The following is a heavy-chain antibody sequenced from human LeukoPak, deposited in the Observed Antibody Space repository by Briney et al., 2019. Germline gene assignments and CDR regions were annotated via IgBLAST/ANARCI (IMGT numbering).Heavy chain of an antibody. J-gene: IGHJ6*02. D-gene: IGHD6-6*01. V-gene: IGHV3-21*06. CDR3: ARDKAQDSVYYGMDV. CDR1: GFTFSSYS. Sequence: GGSLRLSCAASGFTFSSYSMVWVRQAPGKGLGWVSSISSGSNYIYYADSVKGRFSISRDNARTSLYLQMNSLRAEDTAVYYCARDKAQDSVYYGMDVWGQGTTVTVSS. CDR2: ISSGSNYI.